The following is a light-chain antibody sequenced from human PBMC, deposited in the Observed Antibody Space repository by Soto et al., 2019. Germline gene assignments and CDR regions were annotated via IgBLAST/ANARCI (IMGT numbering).Light chain of an antibody. J-gene: IGKJ5*01. Sequence: EIVCTPAPATLSLSPGERATLSCMASQSVSSYLAWYQQKPGQAPRLIIYDAYNRATGIPDRFSGSGSGTDFTLTIRRLETEDLAVYYCQQRSNWPSIAFGQGTRLEI. V-gene: IGKV3-11*01. CDR2: DAY. CDR1: QSVSSY. CDR3: QQRSNWPSIA.